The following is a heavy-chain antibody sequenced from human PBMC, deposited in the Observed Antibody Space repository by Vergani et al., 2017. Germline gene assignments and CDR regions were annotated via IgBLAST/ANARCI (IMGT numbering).Heavy chain of an antibody. CDR3: ARNPIGSSYYEY. J-gene: IGHJ4*02. Sequence: QVQLQESGPGLVKPLGTLSLTCSVSGGPLSTTDWWSWVRQSPERGLDWIGKIGHSGSTYFNASFASRVSMSVDWSVKQFSLYLRSVTAADTAVYYCARNPIGSSYYEYWGQGILVTVSS. V-gene: IGHV4-4*03. CDR2: IGHSGST. CDR1: GGPLSTTDW. D-gene: IGHD3-10*01.